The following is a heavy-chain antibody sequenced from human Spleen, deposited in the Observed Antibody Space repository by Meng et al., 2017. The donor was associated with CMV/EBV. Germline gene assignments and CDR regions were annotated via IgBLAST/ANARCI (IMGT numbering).Heavy chain of an antibody. CDR1: GFPFSRYA. J-gene: IGHJ4*02. D-gene: IGHD2-2*01. CDR3: AKPTPYCSSTSCWSDY. CDR2: VSSGSSTT. Sequence: SGFPFSRYAMTCVRQAPGTGLEWVSVVSSGSSTTYYADSVKGRFTVSRDNSKNTVYLQMNSLRAEDTAVYYCAKPTPYCSSTSCWSDYWGQGTLVTVSS. V-gene: IGHV3-23*03.